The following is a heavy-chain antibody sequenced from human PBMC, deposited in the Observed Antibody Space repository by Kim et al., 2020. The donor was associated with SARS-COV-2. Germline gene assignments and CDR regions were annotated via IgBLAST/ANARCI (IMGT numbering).Heavy chain of an antibody. CDR1: GFTFSNAW. CDR3: TTLIYDILTGYPIDY. D-gene: IGHD3-9*01. V-gene: IGHV3-15*01. CDR2: IKSKTDGGTT. Sequence: GGSLRLSCAASGFTFSNAWMSWVRQAPGKGLEWVGRIKSKTDGGTTDYAAPVKGRFTISRDDSKNTLYLQMNSLKTEDTAVYYCTTLIYDILTGYPIDYWGQGTLVTVSS. J-gene: IGHJ4*02.